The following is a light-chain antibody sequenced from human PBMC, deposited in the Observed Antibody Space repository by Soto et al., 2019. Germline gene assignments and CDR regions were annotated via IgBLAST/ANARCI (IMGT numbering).Light chain of an antibody. CDR2: DVS. Sequence: QSALTQPASVSGSPGQSITISCTGTSSDVGGYNYVSWYQQHPGKAPKLMIYDVSNRPSGVSNRFSGSKSGNTASLTISGLQADDEADYYYSSYTSSSTLLYVFGTGTKVTVL. V-gene: IGLV2-14*01. CDR1: SSDVGGYNY. J-gene: IGLJ1*01. CDR3: SSYTSSSTLLYV.